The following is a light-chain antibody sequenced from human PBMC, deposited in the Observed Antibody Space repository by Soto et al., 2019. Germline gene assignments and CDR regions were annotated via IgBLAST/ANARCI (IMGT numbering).Light chain of an antibody. CDR2: DAS. CDR3: QQYNNWPPT. V-gene: IGKV3D-15*01. CDR1: QSVSSN. Sequence: IVMTQSPSTLSLSPGERATLCCRASQSVSSNLAWYQRKPGQAPRLLIYDASNRATGIPARFSGSGSGTEFTLTISSLQSEDFAVYYCQQYNNWPPTFGQGTKVDIK. J-gene: IGKJ1*01.